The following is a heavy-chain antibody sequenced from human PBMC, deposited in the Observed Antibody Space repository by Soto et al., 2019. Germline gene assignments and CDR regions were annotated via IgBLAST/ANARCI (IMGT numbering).Heavy chain of an antibody. V-gene: IGHV4-61*01. Sequence: SETLSLTCTVSGGSVSSGSYYWSWIRQPPGKGLEWIGYIYYSGSTNYNPSLKSRVTISVDTSKNQFSLKLSSVTAADTAVYYCARVIAAAGTCWFDPWGQGTLVTVSS. CDR2: IYYSGST. J-gene: IGHJ5*02. CDR3: ARVIAAAGTCWFDP. CDR1: GGSVSSGSYY. D-gene: IGHD6-13*01.